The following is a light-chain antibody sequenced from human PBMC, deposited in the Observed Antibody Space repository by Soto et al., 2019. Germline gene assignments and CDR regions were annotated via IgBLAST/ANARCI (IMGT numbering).Light chain of an antibody. CDR2: DAS. CDR1: QSVSSY. Sequence: EIVLTQSPATLSLSPGERATLSCRTSQSVSSYFAWYQQKPGRAPRLLIYDASSRATGIPARFIGSGSGTDFTLTISSLEPEDFAVYYCQRRSNWPITFGQGTRLEIK. J-gene: IGKJ5*01. CDR3: QRRSNWPIT. V-gene: IGKV3-11*01.